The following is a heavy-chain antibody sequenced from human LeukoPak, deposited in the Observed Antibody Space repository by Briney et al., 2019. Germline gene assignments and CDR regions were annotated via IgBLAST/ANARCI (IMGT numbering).Heavy chain of an antibody. J-gene: IGHJ4*02. CDR2: FDPEDGES. CDR3: ATADKWEPLDY. D-gene: IGHD1-26*01. Sequence: ASVKVSCKVSGASLSETSIHWVRQAPGQWLEWMGGFDPEDGESIFAQRFQGRFSMTEDTSADTACMELRSLRPEDTAVYYCATADKWEPLDYWGQGTLVTVSS. CDR1: GASLSETS. V-gene: IGHV1-24*01.